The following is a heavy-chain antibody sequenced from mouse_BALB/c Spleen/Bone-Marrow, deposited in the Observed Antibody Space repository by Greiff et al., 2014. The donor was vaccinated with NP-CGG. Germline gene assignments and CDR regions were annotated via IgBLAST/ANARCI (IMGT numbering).Heavy chain of an antibody. CDR1: GFNIKDTY. CDR3: AAYYYGSSQFAY. Sequence: EVQLQQSGAELVKPGASVKLSCTASGFNIKDTYMHWVKQRPEQGLEWIGRIDPANGNTKYDPKFQGKATITADTSSNTAYLQLSSLTSEETAVYYCAAYYYGSSQFAYWGQGTLVTVSA. D-gene: IGHD1-1*01. CDR2: IDPANGNT. V-gene: IGHV14-3*02. J-gene: IGHJ3*01.